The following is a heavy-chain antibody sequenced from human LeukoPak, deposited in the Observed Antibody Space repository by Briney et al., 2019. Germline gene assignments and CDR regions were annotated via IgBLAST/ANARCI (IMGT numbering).Heavy chain of an antibody. CDR3: AKPLLPGYSSGWPLDY. Sequence: GGSLRLSCAASGFTFSSYAMSWVRQAPGKRLEWVSAISGSGGSTYYADSVKGRFTISRDNSKNTLYLQMNSLRAEDTAVYYCAKPLLPGYSSGWPLDYWGQGTLVTVSS. CDR1: GFTFSSYA. V-gene: IGHV3-23*01. CDR2: ISGSGGST. J-gene: IGHJ4*02. D-gene: IGHD6-19*01.